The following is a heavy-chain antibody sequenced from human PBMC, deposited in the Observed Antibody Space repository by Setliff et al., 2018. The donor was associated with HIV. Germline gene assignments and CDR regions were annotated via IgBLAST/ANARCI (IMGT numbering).Heavy chain of an antibody. CDR3: ANDRDGWYNPHLYS. D-gene: IGHD6-19*01. V-gene: IGHV3-74*01. CDR1: GFTFDDHA. CDR2: INGDGTTK. Sequence: PGGSLRLSCAASGFTFDDHAMHWVRQVPGKGLMWVSRINGDGTTKRYAESVQGRFIISRDNAKNTMYLEMNSLRADDTAVYYCANDRDGWYNPHLYSWGRGTLVTVSS. J-gene: IGHJ4*02.